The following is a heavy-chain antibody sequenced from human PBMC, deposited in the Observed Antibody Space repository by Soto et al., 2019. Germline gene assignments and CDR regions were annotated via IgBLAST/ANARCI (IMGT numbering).Heavy chain of an antibody. CDR2: LSDSGGHT. Sequence: GGSLRLSCAGSGFTFRSYAMTWVRQAPGKGLEWVSTLSDSGGHTYYADSVKGRFTISRDNPKNTLYLQMNSLRAEDTAVYYCAKDPQSVSVSAARVYGMDVWGQGTTVTVSS. CDR1: GFTFRSYA. V-gene: IGHV3-23*01. J-gene: IGHJ6*02. CDR3: AKDPQSVSVSAARVYGMDV. D-gene: IGHD2-2*01.